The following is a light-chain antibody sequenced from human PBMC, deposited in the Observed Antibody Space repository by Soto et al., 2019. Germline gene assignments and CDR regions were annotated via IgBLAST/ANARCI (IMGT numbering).Light chain of an antibody. V-gene: IGKV1-5*03. CDR2: KAS. CDR1: QSISSR. Sequence: DIQMNQSPSTLSASVGDRVTITCRASQSISSRLAWYQQKPGKAPKVLIYKASTLESGVPSRFSGSGSGTEFTLTINSLQPDDFATYYCQQYKSYSRTFGQGTKVEIK. CDR3: QQYKSYSRT. J-gene: IGKJ1*01.